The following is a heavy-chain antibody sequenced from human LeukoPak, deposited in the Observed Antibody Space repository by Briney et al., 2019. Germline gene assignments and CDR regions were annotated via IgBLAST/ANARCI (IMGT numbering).Heavy chain of an antibody. D-gene: IGHD6-13*01. Sequence: VASVKVSCKASGGTFSSYAISWVRQAPGQGLEWMGGIIPIFGTANYAQKFQGRVTITTDESTSTAYMELSSLRSEDTAVYYCARACGQLLDGCFDYWGQGTLVTVSS. V-gene: IGHV1-69*05. CDR3: ARACGQLLDGCFDY. CDR2: IIPIFGTA. CDR1: GGTFSSYA. J-gene: IGHJ4*02.